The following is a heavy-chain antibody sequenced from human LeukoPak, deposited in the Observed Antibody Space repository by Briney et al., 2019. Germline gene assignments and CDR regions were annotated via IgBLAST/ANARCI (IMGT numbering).Heavy chain of an antibody. Sequence: GGSLRLSCAASGFTFSSYSMHWVRQAPGKGPEFVSVIGGGGVTTFYADSVKDRFAISRDNSKNTLYLEMGSLRAEDMAVYYCAREGGGSGLWYYDLWGRGTLVTVSS. CDR2: IGGGGVTT. J-gene: IGHJ2*01. V-gene: IGHV3-64*02. D-gene: IGHD1-26*01. CDR1: GFTFSSYS. CDR3: AREGGGSGLWYYDL.